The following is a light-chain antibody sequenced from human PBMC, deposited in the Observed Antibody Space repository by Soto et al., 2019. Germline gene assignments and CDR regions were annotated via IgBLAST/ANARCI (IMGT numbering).Light chain of an antibody. CDR3: SSFASSNTWV. CDR2: EVT. J-gene: IGLJ3*02. V-gene: IGLV2-8*01. Sequence: QSVLTQPPSASGSPGQSVTISCTGTSSDVGAYNYVSWYQQHAGKAPKLVIYEVTKRPSGVPDRFSGSKSANTASLTVSGLQAEDEADYSCSSFASSNTWVFGGGTQLTVL. CDR1: SSDVGAYNY.